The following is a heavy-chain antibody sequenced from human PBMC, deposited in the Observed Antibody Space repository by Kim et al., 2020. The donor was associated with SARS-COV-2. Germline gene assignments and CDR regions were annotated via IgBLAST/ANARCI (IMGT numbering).Heavy chain of an antibody. V-gene: IGHV4-34*01. CDR3: ARGGGSYTACNY. J-gene: IGHJ4*02. D-gene: IGHD1-26*01. Sequence: NSTPSLKSRVTISVDTSKNPFPLKLSSVTAADTAVYYCARGGGSYTACNYWGQGTLVTVSS.